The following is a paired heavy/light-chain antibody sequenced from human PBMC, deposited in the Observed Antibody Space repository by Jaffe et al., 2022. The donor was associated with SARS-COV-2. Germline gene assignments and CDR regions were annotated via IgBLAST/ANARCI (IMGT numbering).Light chain of an antibody. J-gene: IGKJ2*01. CDR1: QSISSW. CDR3: QQYSSFPYT. V-gene: IGKV1-5*03. CDR2: KAS. Sequence: DIQMTQSPSTLSASVGDRVTITCRASQSISSWLAWYQQKPGKAPKLLIYKASSLESGVPSRFSGSGSGTEFTLTISSLQPDDFATYHCQQYSSFPYTFGQGTKLVIE.
Heavy chain of an antibody. J-gene: IGHJ4*02. D-gene: IGHD2-2*01. CDR1: GGSISSSNYY. CDR3: ARMNTTATFDY. CDR2: ISYSGST. V-gene: IGHV4-39*01. Sequence: QVQLQESGPGLVKPSETLSLTCTVSGGSISSSNYYWGWIRQPPGKGLEWIGSISYSGSTYYNPSLQSRVTISGDTSNNQISLKLTSVTAADTATYYCARMNTTATFDYWGQGTLVTVSS.